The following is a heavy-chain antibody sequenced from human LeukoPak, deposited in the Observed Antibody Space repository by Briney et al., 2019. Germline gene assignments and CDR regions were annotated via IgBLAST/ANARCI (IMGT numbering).Heavy chain of an antibody. D-gene: IGHD6-13*01. J-gene: IGHJ3*02. CDR1: GGSFSGYY. CDR2: INHSGST. V-gene: IGHV4-34*01. CDR3: ARGRRAAAGTRRFKAFDI. Sequence: PSETLSLTCAVYGGSFSGYYWSWIRQPPGKGLEWIGEINHSGSTNHNPTRKSPVTISVDTSKNQFSLKLSSVTAAETAVYYCARGRRAAAGTRRFKAFDIWGQGTMVTVSS.